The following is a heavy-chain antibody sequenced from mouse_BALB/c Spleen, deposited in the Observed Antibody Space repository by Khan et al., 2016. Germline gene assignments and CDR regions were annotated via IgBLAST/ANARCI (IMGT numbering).Heavy chain of an antibody. CDR3: ARTDRRGYFDY. CDR1: GYTFSSYW. J-gene: IGHJ2*01. V-gene: IGHV1-9*01. Sequence: QVRLQQSGAELMKPGASVKISCKATGYTFSSYWIEWVKQRPGHGLEWIGEILPGSGSTNYNEKFMGKATFTADTSSNTAYIQLSSLTSEDSAVHYCARTDRRGYFDYWGQGTTLTVSS. CDR2: ILPGSGST.